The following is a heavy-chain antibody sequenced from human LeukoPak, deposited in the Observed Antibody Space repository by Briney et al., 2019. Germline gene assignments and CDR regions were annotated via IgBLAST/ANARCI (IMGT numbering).Heavy chain of an antibody. V-gene: IGHV4-39*01. CDR2: TYYSGTT. CDR1: GGSISSSFYY. CDR3: ARHGYYYYTSGYFGY. Sequence: SETLSLTCTVSGGSISSSFYYWGWLRQPPGKGLGWIGSTYYSGTTYYKPSLKSRVSVSVDTSKNQLSLNLTSVTAADTALYYCARHGYYYYTSGYFGYWGQGILVTVSS. D-gene: IGHD3-22*01. J-gene: IGHJ4*02.